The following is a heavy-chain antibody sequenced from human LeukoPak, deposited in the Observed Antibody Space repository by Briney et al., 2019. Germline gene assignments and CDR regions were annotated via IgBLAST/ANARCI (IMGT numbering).Heavy chain of an antibody. J-gene: IGHJ4*02. Sequence: PSETLSLTCTVSGGSISSGSYYWGWIRQPPGKGLEWIGSIYYSGSTYYNPSLKSRVTISVDTSKNQFSLKLSSVTAADTAVYYCASFRAAAGPKRFDYWGQGTLVTVSS. CDR1: GGSISSGSYY. CDR2: IYYSGST. CDR3: ASFRAAAGPKRFDY. V-gene: IGHV4-39*01. D-gene: IGHD6-13*01.